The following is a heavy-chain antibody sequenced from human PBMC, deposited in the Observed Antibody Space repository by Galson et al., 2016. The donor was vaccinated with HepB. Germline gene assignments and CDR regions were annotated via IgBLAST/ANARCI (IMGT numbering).Heavy chain of an antibody. CDR1: GFIFSDYY. CDR2: TRNKGNNYDT. D-gene: IGHD5-18*01. V-gene: IGHV3-72*01. CDR3: ARVSQRGYSYRGHFDY. J-gene: IGHJ4*02. Sequence: SLRLSCAASGFIFSDYYMAWVRQAPGKGLEWVGRTRNKGNNYDTDYAASVKGRITIPRDDSKNSLYLQLNSLKTEDSAVYYCARVSQRGYSYRGHFDYWGQGTLVTVSS.